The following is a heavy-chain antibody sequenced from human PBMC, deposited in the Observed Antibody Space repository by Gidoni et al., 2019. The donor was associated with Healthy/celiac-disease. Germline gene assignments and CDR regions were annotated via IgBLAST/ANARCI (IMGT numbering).Heavy chain of an antibody. Sequence: QVQLVESGGGVVQPGRSLRLSCAASGFTFSSYGLHWVRQAPGKGLEWVAVISYDGSNKYYADSVKGRFTISRDNSKNTLYLQMNSLRAEDTAVYYCAKDLNTVTTHYYYYGMDVWGQGTTVTVS. D-gene: IGHD4-4*01. V-gene: IGHV3-30*18. CDR3: AKDLNTVTTHYYYYGMDV. J-gene: IGHJ6*02. CDR2: ISYDGSNK. CDR1: GFTFSSYG.